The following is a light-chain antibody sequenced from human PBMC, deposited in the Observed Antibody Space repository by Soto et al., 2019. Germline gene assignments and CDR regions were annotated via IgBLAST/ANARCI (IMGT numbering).Light chain of an antibody. V-gene: IGKV1-8*01. CDR3: HQYYSYPLT. CDR2: AAS. Sequence: AIRMTQSPSSFSASTGDRVTITCRASQGISSYLAWYRQKPGKAPELLIYAASTLQSGVPSRFSGSGSGTDVTLTISSLQSEDFATYYCHQYYSYPLTFGPGTKVEIQ. CDR1: QGISSY. J-gene: IGKJ3*01.